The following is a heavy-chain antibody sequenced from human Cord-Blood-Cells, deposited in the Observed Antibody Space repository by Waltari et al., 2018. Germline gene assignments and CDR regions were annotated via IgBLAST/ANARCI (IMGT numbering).Heavy chain of an antibody. V-gene: IGHV3-9*01. J-gene: IGHJ4*02. CDR1: GSTFDDYA. D-gene: IGHD3-3*01. CDR3: AKDYDFWSGYYDY. CDR2: ISWNSGSI. Sequence: EVQLVESGGGLVQPGRSLRLSCAASGSTFDDYAMHWVRQAPGKGLEWVSGISWNSGSIGYADSVKGRFTIARDNANNSLYLQMNSLRAEDTSLYYCAKDYDFWSGYYDYWGQGTLVTVSS.